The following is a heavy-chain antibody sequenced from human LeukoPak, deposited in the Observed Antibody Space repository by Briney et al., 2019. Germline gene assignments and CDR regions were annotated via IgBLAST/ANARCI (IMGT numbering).Heavy chain of an antibody. D-gene: IGHD2-2*01. CDR2: ISSSSSYI. J-gene: IGHJ6*04. CDR3: ARDGDIVVVPSAIRYYYYGMDV. V-gene: IGHV3-21*01. CDR1: GFTYSSYS. Sequence: GGSLRLSCAASGFTYSSYSMNWVRQAPGKGLEWVTSISSSSSYIYYADSAKGRFTISRDNAKNSLYLQMNSLRAEDTAVYYCARDGDIVVVPSAIRYYYYGMDVWGKGTTVTVSS.